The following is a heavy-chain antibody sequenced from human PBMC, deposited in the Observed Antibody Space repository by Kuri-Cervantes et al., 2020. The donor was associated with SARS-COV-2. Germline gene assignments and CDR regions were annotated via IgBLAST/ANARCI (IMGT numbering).Heavy chain of an antibody. Sequence: ASVKVSCKASGYTFTSYDINWVRQATGQGLEWMGWMNPNSGNTGYAQKFQGRVTMTRNTSIRTAYMELSSLRSEDTAVYYCARLSKYSSSSSQYYYGMDVWGQGTTVTVSS. CDR2: MNPNSGNT. D-gene: IGHD6-6*01. V-gene: IGHV1-8*01. J-gene: IGHJ6*02. CDR3: ARLSKYSSSSSQYYYGMDV. CDR1: GYTFTSYD.